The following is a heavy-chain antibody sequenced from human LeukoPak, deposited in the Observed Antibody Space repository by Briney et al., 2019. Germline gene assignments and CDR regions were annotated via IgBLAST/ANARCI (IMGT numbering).Heavy chain of an antibody. CDR1: GDSVSSNSAA. CDR3: ARDKAIAGIFDY. D-gene: IGHD2-15*01. J-gene: IGHJ4*02. V-gene: IGHV6-1*01. Sequence: SQTLSLTCAISGDSVSSNSAAWNWIRQSPSRGLEWLGRTYYRSKWYNDYVVSVKSRVAINPDTSKNQFSLHLNSVTPEDTAVYYCARDKAIAGIFDYWGQGTLVTVSS. CDR2: TYYRSKWYN.